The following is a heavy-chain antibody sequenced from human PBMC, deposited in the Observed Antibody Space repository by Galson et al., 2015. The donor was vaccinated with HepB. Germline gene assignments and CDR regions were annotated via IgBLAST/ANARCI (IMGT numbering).Heavy chain of an antibody. Sequence: SLRLSCAASGFTFSSYSMNWVRQAPGKGLEWVSSISSSSSYIYYADSVKGRFTISRDNAKNSLYLQMNSLRAEDTAVYYCARCLIQCSSTSCYDYYYYGMDVWGQGTTVTVSS. V-gene: IGHV3-21*01. CDR3: ARCLIQCSSTSCYDYYYYGMDV. CDR1: GFTFSSYS. CDR2: ISSSSSYI. J-gene: IGHJ6*02. D-gene: IGHD2-2*01.